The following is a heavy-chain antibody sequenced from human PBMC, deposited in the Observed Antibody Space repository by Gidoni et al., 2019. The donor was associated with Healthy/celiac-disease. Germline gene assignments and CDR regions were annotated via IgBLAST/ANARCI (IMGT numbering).Heavy chain of an antibody. CDR1: GFTFSSYS. J-gene: IGHJ6*02. CDR2: ISSSSSTI. Sequence: VQLVASGGGVVQPGGAVRLTCAASGFTFSSYSMNWVRQAPGKGLEWVSYISSSSSTIYYADSVKGRFTISRDNVKNSLYLQMNSLRDEDTAVYYCARGYGVSYYGMDVWGQGITVTVSS. D-gene: IGHD4-17*01. CDR3: ARGYGVSYYGMDV. V-gene: IGHV3-48*02.